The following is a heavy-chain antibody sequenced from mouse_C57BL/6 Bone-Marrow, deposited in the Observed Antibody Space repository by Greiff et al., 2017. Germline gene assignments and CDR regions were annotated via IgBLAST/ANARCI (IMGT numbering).Heavy chain of an antibody. CDR1: GYSITSGYY. Sequence: EVKLQESGPGLVKPSQSLSLTCSVTGYSITSGYYWNWIRQFPGNKLEWMGYISYDGSNNYNPSLKNRISITRDTSKNQFFLKLNSVTTEDTATYYCARARPDSSGYYAMDDWGQGTSVTVSS. D-gene: IGHD3-2*02. V-gene: IGHV3-6*01. J-gene: IGHJ4*01. CDR2: ISYDGSN. CDR3: ARARPDSSGYYAMDD.